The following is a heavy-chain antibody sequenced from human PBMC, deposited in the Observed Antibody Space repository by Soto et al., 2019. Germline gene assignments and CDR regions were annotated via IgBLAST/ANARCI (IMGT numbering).Heavy chain of an antibody. CDR1: GGSISSGDYY. J-gene: IGHJ4*02. V-gene: IGHV4-30-4*01. CDR2: IYYSGST. Sequence: PSETLSLTCTVSGGSISSGDYYWSWIRQPPGKGLEWIGYIYYSGSTYYNPSLKSRVTISVDTSKNQFSLKLSSVTAADTAVYYCARDITMVREYSFDYWGQGTLVTVSS. D-gene: IGHD3-10*01. CDR3: ARDITMVREYSFDY.